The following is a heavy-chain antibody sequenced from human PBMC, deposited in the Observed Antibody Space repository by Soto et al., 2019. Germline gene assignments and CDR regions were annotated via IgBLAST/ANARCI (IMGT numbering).Heavy chain of an antibody. Sequence: GGSLRLSCAAPGFTFCNAWMNWVRQAPGKGLEWVGRIKSKTDGGTTDYAAPVKGRFTISRDDSKDTLYLQMNSLKTEDTAVYYCTASPPYYYYGMDVWGQGTTVTVSS. CDR3: TASPPYYYYGMDV. CDR2: IKSKTDGGTT. V-gene: IGHV3-15*07. J-gene: IGHJ6*02. CDR1: GFTFCNAW.